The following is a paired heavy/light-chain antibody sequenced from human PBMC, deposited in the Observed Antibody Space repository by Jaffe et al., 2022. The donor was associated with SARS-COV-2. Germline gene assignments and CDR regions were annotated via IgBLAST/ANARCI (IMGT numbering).Light chain of an antibody. Sequence: DIQMTQSPSSLSASVGDRVTVTCRASQGISNYLAWYQQEPGKIPKLLIYAASTLQSGVPPRFSGSGSGTDFTLTISNLQPEDVATYYCQKYDSAPLTFGGGTKVEIK. CDR3: QKYDSAPLT. CDR1: QGISNY. J-gene: IGKJ4*01. V-gene: IGKV1-27*01. CDR2: AAS.
Heavy chain of an antibody. CDR2: IGRSGTTI. J-gene: IGHJ6*03. V-gene: IGHV3-11*01. Sequence: QVQLAESGGGLVKPGESLRLSCAASGFTFSDYFMSWVRQAPGKGLEWVSYIGRSGTTIYYADSVKNRFSISRDNAKNSLYLQMNSLRAEDTAVYYCARLPAMPSSSRWSPYYYYMDVWGKGTTVTVSS. D-gene: IGHD6-13*01. CDR1: GFTFSDYF. CDR3: ARLPAMPSSSRWSPYYYYMDV.